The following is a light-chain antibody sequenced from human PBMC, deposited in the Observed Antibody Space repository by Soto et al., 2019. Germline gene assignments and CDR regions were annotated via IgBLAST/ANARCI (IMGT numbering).Light chain of an antibody. CDR2: DAS. V-gene: IGKV3-20*01. CDR1: QSVSGSY. CDR3: QEYGTSRT. J-gene: IGKJ1*01. Sequence: EIVLTQSPGTLSLSPGERTTLSCRASQSVSGSYLAWYQQRPGQAPRLLIYDASSRATGVQDRFSGSGSGTDFTLTISRLEPEDFAVYYCQEYGTSRTFGQGTKVEIK.